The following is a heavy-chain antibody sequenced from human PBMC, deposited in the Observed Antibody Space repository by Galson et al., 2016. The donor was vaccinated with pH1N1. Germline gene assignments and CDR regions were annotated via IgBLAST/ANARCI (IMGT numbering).Heavy chain of an antibody. V-gene: IGHV1-24*01. J-gene: IGHJ4*02. CDR2: FDPENGEM. Sequence: SVKVSCKVSGYTLTEASIHWVRQAPGKGLEWMGGFDPENGEMTYEQKFQDRVIMTEDTSTDIVYMELSSLRSEDTAVYYCATVGLWLDDFDYRGQGTLVTVSS. CDR1: GYTLTEAS. CDR3: ATVGLWLDDFDY. D-gene: IGHD2-21*01.